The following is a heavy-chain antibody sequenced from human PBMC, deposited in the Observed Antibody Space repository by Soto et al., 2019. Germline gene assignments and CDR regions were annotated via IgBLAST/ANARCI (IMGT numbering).Heavy chain of an antibody. CDR1: RFSLSAYGVR. CDR3: AHTKDSSGFLTS. V-gene: IGHV2-5*01. J-gene: IGHJ5*02. D-gene: IGHD3-22*01. CDR2: IHWNDDK. Sequence: ESGPKLVNPTQTLTLTCSFSRFSLSAYGVRVIWFRQPPGETLEWLALIHWNDDKRYSPYLKSRLTITKDTSKNQVVLTLTNLDPLDTGTYFCAHTKDSSGFLTSWGQGILVTVSS.